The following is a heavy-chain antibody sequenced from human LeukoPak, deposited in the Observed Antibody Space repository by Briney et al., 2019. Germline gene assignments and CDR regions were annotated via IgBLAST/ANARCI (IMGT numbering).Heavy chain of an antibody. D-gene: IGHD5-18*01. Sequence: CLCPSCASSGSTSDEYAVRLVRQAAGKGMEWVSGISWNSGSIGYADSVKGRFTISRDNAKNSLYLQMNSLRAEDTALYYCAKGVDTAMVTAFDYWGQGTLVTVSS. CDR3: AKGVDTAMVTAFDY. V-gene: IGHV3-9*02. J-gene: IGHJ4*02. CDR1: GSTSDEYA. CDR2: ISWNSGSI.